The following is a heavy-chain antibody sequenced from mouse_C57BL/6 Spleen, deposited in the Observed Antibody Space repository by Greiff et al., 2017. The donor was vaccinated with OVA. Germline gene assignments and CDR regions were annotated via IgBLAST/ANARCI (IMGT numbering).Heavy chain of an antibody. V-gene: IGHV1-53*01. J-gene: IGHJ2*01. CDR3: ARGPPPTVGATGPCDY. D-gene: IGHD1-1*01. Sequence: VQLQQPGTELVKPGASVKLSCKASGYTFTSYWMHWVKQRPGQGLEWIGNINPSNGGTNYNEKFKSKATLTVDKSSSTAYMQLSSLTSEDSAVYYCARGPPPTVGATGPCDYWGKGTTLTVAS. CDR1: GYTFTSYW. CDR2: INPSNGGT.